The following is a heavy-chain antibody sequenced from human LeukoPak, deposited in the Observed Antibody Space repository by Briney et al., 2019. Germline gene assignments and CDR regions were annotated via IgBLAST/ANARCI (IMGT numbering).Heavy chain of an antibody. CDR2: TYYRSKWYN. Sequence: SQTLSLTCAISGDSVSSNSAAWNWIRQSPSRGLEWLGRTYYRSKWYNDYAVSVKSRITINPDTSKNQFSLQLNSVTPEDTAVYYCARDRCSSTSCYRNYYYMDVWGKGTTVTISS. V-gene: IGHV6-1*01. CDR1: GDSVSSNSAA. J-gene: IGHJ6*03. D-gene: IGHD2-2*02. CDR3: ARDRCSSTSCYRNYYYMDV.